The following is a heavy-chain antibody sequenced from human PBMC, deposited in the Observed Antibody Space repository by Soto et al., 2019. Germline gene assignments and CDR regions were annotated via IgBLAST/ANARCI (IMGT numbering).Heavy chain of an antibody. J-gene: IGHJ5*02. CDR2: MNPNSGNT. Sequence: GASVKVSCKASGYTFTSYDINWVRPATGQGLEWMGWMNPNSGNTGYAQKFQGRVTMTRKTSISTAYMELSSLRSEDTAVYYCAITNVIVVVPALNLFAPWAQGTLVPVSS. V-gene: IGHV1-8*01. D-gene: IGHD2-2*01. CDR1: GYTFTSYD. CDR3: AITNVIVVVPALNLFAP.